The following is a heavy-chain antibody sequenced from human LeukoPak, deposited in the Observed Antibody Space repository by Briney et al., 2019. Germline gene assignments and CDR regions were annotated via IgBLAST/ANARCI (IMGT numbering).Heavy chain of an antibody. CDR1: GYTFTSYD. CDR3: ARSIETGYSGFHYLYYYYGMDV. CDR2: MNPNSGNT. J-gene: IGHJ6*02. V-gene: IGHV1-8*03. D-gene: IGHD5-12*01. Sequence: GASVKVSCKASGYTFTSYDINWVRQATGQGLEWMGWMNPNSGNTGYAQKFQGRVTITRNTSISTACMELSSLRSEDTAVYYCARSIETGYSGFHYLYYYYGMDVWGQGTTVTVSS.